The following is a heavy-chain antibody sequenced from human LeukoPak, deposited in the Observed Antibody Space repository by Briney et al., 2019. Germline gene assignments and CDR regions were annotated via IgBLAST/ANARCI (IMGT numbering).Heavy chain of an antibody. V-gene: IGHV3-23*01. Sequence: PGGSLRLSCAASGFTFSSYAMSWVRQAPGKGLEWVSAISGSGGSTYYADSVKGRFTISGDNSKNTLYLQMNSLRAEDTAVYYCAKEGRPRYCSGGSCYYFDYWGQGTLVTVSS. J-gene: IGHJ4*02. D-gene: IGHD2-15*01. CDR2: ISGSGGST. CDR1: GFTFSSYA. CDR3: AKEGRPRYCSGGSCYYFDY.